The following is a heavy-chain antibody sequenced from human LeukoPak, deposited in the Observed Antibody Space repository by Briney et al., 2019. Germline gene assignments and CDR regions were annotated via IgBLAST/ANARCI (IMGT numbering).Heavy chain of an antibody. J-gene: IGHJ4*02. D-gene: IGHD3-22*01. V-gene: IGHV4-34*01. CDR1: GGSFSGYY. CDR2: INHSGST. Sequence: SETLSLTCAIYGGSFSGYYWSWIRQPPGKGLEWIGEINHSGSTNYNPSLKSRVIISVDMSKNQFSLKLSSVTAADTAVYYCARRGVYYDSSGYYYYFDYWGQGTLVTVSS. CDR3: ARRGVYYDSSGYYYYFDY.